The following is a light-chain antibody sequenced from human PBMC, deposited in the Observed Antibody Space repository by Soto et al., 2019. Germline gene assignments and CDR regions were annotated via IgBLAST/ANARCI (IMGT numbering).Light chain of an antibody. J-gene: IGKJ1*01. V-gene: IGKV3-20*01. CDR2: GAS. CDR1: QSVISRY. CDR3: QQYGSSPGT. Sequence: SVLTQSPGTLSLSPGERATLSCRASQSVISRYLAWYQQKPGQAPRLLIFGASIRDTGIPDRFSGSGSGTDFTLTINRLEPEDFAMYYCQQYGSSPGTFGQGTKVAIK.